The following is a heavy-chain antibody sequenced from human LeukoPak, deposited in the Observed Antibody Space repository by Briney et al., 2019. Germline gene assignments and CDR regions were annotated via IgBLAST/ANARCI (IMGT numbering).Heavy chain of an antibody. V-gene: IGHV3-23*01. J-gene: IGHJ3*02. D-gene: IGHD2-2*01. CDR2: IFPSGGEI. Sequence: GGSLRLSCAASGFTFSTFAMIWVRQPPGKGLEWVSSIFPSGGEIHYADSVRGRSTISRDNSKNTLYLQMNSLRAEDTAVYYCAKHDSSTSRRRRTTIGAFDIWGQGTMVTVSS. CDR1: GFTFSTFA. CDR3: AKHDSSTSRRRRTTIGAFDI.